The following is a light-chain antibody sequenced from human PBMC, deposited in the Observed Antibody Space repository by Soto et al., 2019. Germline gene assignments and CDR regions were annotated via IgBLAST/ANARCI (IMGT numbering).Light chain of an antibody. Sequence: DIQMTQSPSSLSASVGDRVTISCRASERISDYLAWYQQKPGKAPKLLINTASSMRSGVPSRFSGSGSGTDFTLTIDSLQPEDFATYFCQQPNTAPCTFGQGTKVDIK. CDR2: TAS. CDR1: ERISDY. V-gene: IGKV1-39*01. J-gene: IGKJ1*01. CDR3: QQPNTAPCT.